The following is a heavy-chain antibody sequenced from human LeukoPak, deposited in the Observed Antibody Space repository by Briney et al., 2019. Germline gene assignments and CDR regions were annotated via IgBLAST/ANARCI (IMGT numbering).Heavy chain of an antibody. J-gene: IGHJ3*02. V-gene: IGHV3-23*01. Sequence: EGVSSLTDSGGTTYYVDSVKGRFTISRDNSKNTLYLHMNSLRAEDTAMYYCAKKRDAFDIWGQGTVVAVSS. CDR3: AKKRDAFDI. CDR2: LTDSGGTT. D-gene: IGHD5-24*01.